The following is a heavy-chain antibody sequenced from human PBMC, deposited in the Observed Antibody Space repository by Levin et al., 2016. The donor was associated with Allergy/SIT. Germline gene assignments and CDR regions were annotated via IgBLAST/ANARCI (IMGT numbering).Heavy chain of an antibody. CDR2: IIPIFGTA. Sequence: SVKVSCKASGGTFSSYAISWVRQAPGQGLEWMGGIIPIFGTANYAQKFQGRVTITADESTSTAYMELSSLRSEDTAVYYCARRGYSYGPAGGLYYYYYGMDVWGQGTTVTVSS. D-gene: IGHD5-18*01. J-gene: IGHJ6*02. CDR1: GGTFSSYA. CDR3: ARRGYSYGPAGGLYYYYYGMDV. V-gene: IGHV1-69*13.